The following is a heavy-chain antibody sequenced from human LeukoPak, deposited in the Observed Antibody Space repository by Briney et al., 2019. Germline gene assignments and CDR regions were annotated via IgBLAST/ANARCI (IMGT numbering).Heavy chain of an antibody. CDR3: ARDGNYDSSGYQTLDYYYMDV. J-gene: IGHJ6*03. D-gene: IGHD3-22*01. V-gene: IGHV1-2*02. CDR1: GYTFTGYY. Sequence: ASVKVSCKASGYTFTGYYMHWVRQAPGQGLEWMGWINPNSGGTNYAQKFQGRVTMTRDTSISTAYMELSRLRSDDTAVYYCARDGNYDSSGYQTLDYYYMDVWGKETTVTVSS. CDR2: INPNSGGT.